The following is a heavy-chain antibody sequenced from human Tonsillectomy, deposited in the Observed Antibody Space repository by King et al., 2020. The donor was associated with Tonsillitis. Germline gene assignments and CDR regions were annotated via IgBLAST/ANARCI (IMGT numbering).Heavy chain of an antibody. CDR3: AIDQTGGGDY. CDR2: IDPYGTDI. V-gene: IGHV3-74*01. D-gene: IGHD7-27*01. J-gene: IGHJ4*02. CDR1: GFTFRTSW. Sequence: VQLVESGGGLVQPGGYLRLSCAVSGFTFRTSWMHWVRQAPGKGLMWVSRIDPYGTDISYADSVKGRFTIPRDNAKNSLYLHMTSLSADDTAVYYCAIDQTGGGDYWGQGSLVTVSS.